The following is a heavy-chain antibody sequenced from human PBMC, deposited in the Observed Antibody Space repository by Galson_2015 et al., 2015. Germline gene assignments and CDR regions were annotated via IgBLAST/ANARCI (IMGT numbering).Heavy chain of an antibody. D-gene: IGHD3-10*01. Sequence: SLRLSCAASGFTFSSYEMNWVRQAPGKGLEWVSYISSSGSTIYYADSVKGRFTISRDNAKNTLYLQMNSLRAEDTAVYYCAKNTLLWFGELYYFDYWGQGTLVTVSS. CDR1: GFTFSSYE. J-gene: IGHJ4*02. V-gene: IGHV3-48*03. CDR2: ISSSGSTI. CDR3: AKNTLLWFGELYYFDY.